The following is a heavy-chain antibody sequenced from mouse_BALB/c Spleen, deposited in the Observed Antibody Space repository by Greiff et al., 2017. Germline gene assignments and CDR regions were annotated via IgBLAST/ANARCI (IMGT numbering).Heavy chain of an antibody. V-gene: IGHV2-2*02. J-gene: IGHJ4*01. CDR1: GFSLTSYG. CDR2: IWSGGST. Sequence: QVQLQQSGPGLVQPSQSLSITCAVSGFSLTSYGVHWVRQSPGKGLEWLGVIWSGGSTDYNAAFISRLSISKDNSKSQVFFKMNSLQANDTAIYYCARKARDYYAMDYWGQGTSVTVSS. CDR3: ARKARDYYAMDY.